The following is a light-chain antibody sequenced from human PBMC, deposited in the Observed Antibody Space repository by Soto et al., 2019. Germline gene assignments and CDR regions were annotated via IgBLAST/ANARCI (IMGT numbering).Light chain of an antibody. CDR1: SSNIGAGYD. J-gene: IGLJ2*01. CDR2: GNS. CDR3: QSYDSSLSGSV. Sequence: QSVLTQPPSVSGAPGQRVTISCTGSSSNIGAGYDVPWYQHLPGTAPKLLIYGNSNRPSGVPDRFSGSKSGTSASLAITGLQAEDEADYYCQSYDSSLSGSVFGGGTKVTV. V-gene: IGLV1-40*01.